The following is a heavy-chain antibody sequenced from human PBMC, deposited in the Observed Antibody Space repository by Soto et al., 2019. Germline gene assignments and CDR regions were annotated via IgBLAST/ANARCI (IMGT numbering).Heavy chain of an antibody. CDR2: IIPIFGTA. CDR1: GGTFGSYA. Sequence: GASVKVSCKASGGTFGSYAISWVRQAPGQGLEWMGGIIPIFGTANYAQKFQGRVTITADESTSTAYMELSSLRSEDTAVYYCARDMAVSGSYPGVDWFDPWGQGTPVTVSS. V-gene: IGHV1-69*13. CDR3: ARDMAVSGSYPGVDWFDP. J-gene: IGHJ5*02. D-gene: IGHD1-26*01.